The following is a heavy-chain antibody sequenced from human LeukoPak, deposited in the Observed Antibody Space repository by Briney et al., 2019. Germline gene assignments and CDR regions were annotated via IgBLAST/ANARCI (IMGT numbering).Heavy chain of an antibody. CDR2: ISYDGSNK. CDR1: GFTFSSYG. D-gene: IGHD3-22*01. Sequence: GRSLRLSCAASGFTFSSYGMHWVRQDPGKGLEWVAVISYDGSNKYYADSVKGRFTISRDNSKNTLYLQMNTLRAEDTAVYYCAKDRDFYDSSGLTVRYGMDVWGQGTTVTVSS. CDR3: AKDRDFYDSSGLTVRYGMDV. J-gene: IGHJ6*02. V-gene: IGHV3-30*18.